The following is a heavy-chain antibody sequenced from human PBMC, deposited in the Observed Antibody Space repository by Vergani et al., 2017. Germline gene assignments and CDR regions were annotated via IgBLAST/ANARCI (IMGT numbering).Heavy chain of an antibody. V-gene: IGHV3-30*18. CDR1: GFTFSSYG. D-gene: IGHD4-17*01. J-gene: IGHJ3*02. Sequence: QVQLVESGGGVVQPGRSLRLSCAASGFTFSSYGMHWVRQAPGKGLEWVAVISYDGSNKYYADSVKGRFTISRDNSKNTLYLQMNSLRAEDTAVYYCAKSVTTVTTEDAFDIWGQGTMVTVSS. CDR3: AKSVTTVTTEDAFDI. CDR2: ISYDGSNK.